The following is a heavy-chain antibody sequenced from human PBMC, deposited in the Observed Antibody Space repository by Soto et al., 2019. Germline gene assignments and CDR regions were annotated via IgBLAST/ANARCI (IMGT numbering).Heavy chain of an antibody. CDR1: GYTFTASY. CDR3: ARDSGHYYRSDAFDK. Sequence: QVQLVQSGAEVKKPGASVKVSCKASGYTFTASYMHWVRQAPGQGLEWMGIIDPSGGSTSYSQKFQATGTMTRNTSKSTVYMELNSLRSEDTAVFYCARDSGHYYRSDAFDKWGQGTMVTVSS. D-gene: IGHD1-26*01. J-gene: IGHJ3*02. V-gene: IGHV1-46*01. CDR2: IDPSGGST.